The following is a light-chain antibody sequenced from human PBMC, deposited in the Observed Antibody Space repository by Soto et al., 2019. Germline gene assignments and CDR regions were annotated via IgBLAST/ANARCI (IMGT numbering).Light chain of an antibody. Sequence: IVMTQSPDILAVSPGETVTLSCRASQSLSDNLAWYQQKPGQAPRLLIFRASSRATGIPARFSGSGSGTEFTLTISSLQSEDFAVYYCQQYNDWPPWTFGQGTKVDIK. CDR2: RAS. J-gene: IGKJ1*01. CDR1: QSLSDN. V-gene: IGKV3-15*01. CDR3: QQYNDWPPWT.